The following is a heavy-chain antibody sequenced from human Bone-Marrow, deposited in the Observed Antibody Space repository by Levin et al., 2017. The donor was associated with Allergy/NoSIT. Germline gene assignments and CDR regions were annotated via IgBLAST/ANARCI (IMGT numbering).Heavy chain of an antibody. CDR3: ARHFNLVRHVDK. J-gene: IGHJ4*02. Sequence: GESLKISCKGSEYNFASYWIGWVRQMPGKGLEWMGIIYPGDSHTTYSPSFQGRVTISADKSINTAYLQWSSLKASDSAMYYCARHFNLVRHVDKWGQGTLVTVSS. CDR2: IYPGDSHT. CDR1: EYNFASYW. V-gene: IGHV5-51*01.